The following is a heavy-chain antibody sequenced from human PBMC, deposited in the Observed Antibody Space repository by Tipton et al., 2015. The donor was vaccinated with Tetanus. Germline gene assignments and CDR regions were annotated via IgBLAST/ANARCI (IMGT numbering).Heavy chain of an antibody. Sequence: TLSLTCSVSGGSISSDNPFWGWVRQPPGKGPEWIGGISYSGGAYYNPSLRGRATLSIDTSKNQIFVKLTSVTAADSAEYYCARRQARPAGGSAFDIWGQGTMVTVSS. V-gene: IGHV4-39*01. D-gene: IGHD2-15*01. J-gene: IGHJ3*02. CDR3: ARRQARPAGGSAFDI. CDR2: ISYSGGA. CDR1: GGSISSDNPF.